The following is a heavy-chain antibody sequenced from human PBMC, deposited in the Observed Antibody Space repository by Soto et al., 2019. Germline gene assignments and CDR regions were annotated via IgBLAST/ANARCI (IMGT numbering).Heavy chain of an antibody. J-gene: IGHJ3*02. CDR3: ARTRRDGYNYAFDI. CDR2: IYYSGST. CDR1: GYSISSSNW. V-gene: IGHV4-28*01. D-gene: IGHD5-12*01. Sequence: SETLSLTCAVSGYSISSSNWWGWIRQPPGKGLEWIGYIYYSGSTYYNPSLKSRVTMSVDTSKNQFSLKLSSVTAVDTAVYYCARTRRDGYNYAFDIWGQGTMVT.